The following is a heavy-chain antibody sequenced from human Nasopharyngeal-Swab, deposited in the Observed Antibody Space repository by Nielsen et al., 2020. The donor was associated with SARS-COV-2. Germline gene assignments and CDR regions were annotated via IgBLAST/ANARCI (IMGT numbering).Heavy chain of an antibody. D-gene: IGHD2-2*01. CDR1: GYTLTELS. CDR2: FDPEDGET. V-gene: IGHV1-24*01. J-gene: IGHJ4*02. CDR3: ATAGGGYCSSTSCYEIDY. Sequence: ASVKVSCKVSGYTLTELSIHWVRQAPGKGLEWMGGFDPEDGETIYAQKFQGRVTMTEDTSTDTAYMELSSLRSEDTAVYYCATAGGGYCSSTSCYEIDYWGQGTLVTVSS.